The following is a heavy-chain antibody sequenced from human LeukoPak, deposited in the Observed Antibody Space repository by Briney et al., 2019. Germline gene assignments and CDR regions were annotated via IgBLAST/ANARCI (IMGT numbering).Heavy chain of an antibody. D-gene: IGHD3-3*01. V-gene: IGHV3-7*01. Sequence: GGSLRLSCAASGFTFSSYWMSWVRQAPGKGLEWVANIKQAGSEKYYVDSVKGRFTISRDNAKNSLYLQMNSLRAEDTAVYYCARDLQYYDFWSGAHHPYYFDYWGQGTLVTVSS. J-gene: IGHJ4*02. CDR2: IKQAGSEK. CDR1: GFTFSSYW. CDR3: ARDLQYYDFWSGAHHPYYFDY.